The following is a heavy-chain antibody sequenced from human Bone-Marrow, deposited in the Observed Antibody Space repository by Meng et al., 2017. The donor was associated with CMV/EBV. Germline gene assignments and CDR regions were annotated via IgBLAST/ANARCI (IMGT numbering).Heavy chain of an antibody. Sequence: SVKVSCKASGGTFSSYAISWVRQAPGQGLEWMGGIIPIFGTANYAQKFQGRVTITTDESTSTAYMELSSLRSEDTAVYYCAIGYCTNGVCDIGWCNPWGQGTLVTVSS. D-gene: IGHD2-8*01. J-gene: IGHJ5*02. CDR1: GGTFSSYA. CDR2: IIPIFGTA. V-gene: IGHV1-69*05. CDR3: AIGYCTNGVCDIGWCNP.